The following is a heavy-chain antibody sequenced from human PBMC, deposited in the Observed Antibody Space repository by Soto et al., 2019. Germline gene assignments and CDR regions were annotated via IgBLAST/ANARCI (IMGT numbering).Heavy chain of an antibody. J-gene: IGHJ5*02. CDR1: GGSVISCNYN. CDR2: IYYSGST. CDR3: ARGRNNWFDP. V-gene: IGHV4-61*03. Sequence: SETLSLTCTVSGGSVISCNYNWGLIRQPPGKGPEWIGYIYYSGSTRYNPSLKSRLTISVDTSKNHFSLTLTSVNAADTAVYYCARGRNNWFDPWGQGTLVTVSS.